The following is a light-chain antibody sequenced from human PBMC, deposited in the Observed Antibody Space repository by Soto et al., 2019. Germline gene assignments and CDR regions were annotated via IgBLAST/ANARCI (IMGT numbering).Light chain of an antibody. J-gene: IGLJ2*01. Sequence: QLVLTQSSSASASVGSSIKLTCTLSSGHRNNIIAWHQHHPGEAPRYVMKVEGSGNYKKGSGVPDRFSGSSSGADRYLTISYLQSEDEADYYCETWDTQSRLFGGGTQLTVL. CDR3: ETWDTQSRL. CDR2: VEGSGNY. CDR1: SGHRNNI. V-gene: IGLV4-60*03.